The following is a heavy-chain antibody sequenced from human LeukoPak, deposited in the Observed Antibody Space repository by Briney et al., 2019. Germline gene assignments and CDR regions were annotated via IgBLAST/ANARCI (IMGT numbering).Heavy chain of an antibody. V-gene: IGHV4-4*02. CDR3: ARVKGFSGWHAFDI. Sequence: SETLSLTCAVSGGSISSSNWWSWVRQPPGKGLEWIGEIYHSGSTNYNPSLKSRVTISVDESKNQFSLKLSSVTAADTAVYYCARVKGFSGWHAFDIWGQGTMVTVSS. J-gene: IGHJ3*02. CDR1: GGSISSSNW. CDR2: IYHSGST. D-gene: IGHD6-19*01.